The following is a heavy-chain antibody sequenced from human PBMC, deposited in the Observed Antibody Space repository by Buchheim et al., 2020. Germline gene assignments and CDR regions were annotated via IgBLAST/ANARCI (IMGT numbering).Heavy chain of an antibody. V-gene: IGHV3-30*18. Sequence: QVQLVESGGGVVQPGRSLRLSCAASGFTFSSYGMHWVRQAPGQGLEWVAVISYDGRNKYYADSVKGRFTISRDNSQNTLYLQMNSLRAEDTAVYYCAKVSGPDYYYGMDVWGQGTT. CDR2: ISYDGRNK. CDR1: GFTFSSYG. CDR3: AKVSGPDYYYGMDV. J-gene: IGHJ6*02. D-gene: IGHD1-1*01.